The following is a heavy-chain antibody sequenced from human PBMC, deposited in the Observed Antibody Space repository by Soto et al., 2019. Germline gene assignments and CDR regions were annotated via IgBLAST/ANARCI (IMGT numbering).Heavy chain of an antibody. CDR1: GGSFGVYY. Sequence: PSATLSLTCSVDGGSFGVYYWSWIRQPPRKGLEWIGYIYYSGSTYYNPSLKSRATISVDTSKNQVSLKLSSVTAADTAVYYCARRVWVDSAFDSWGQGTRVTVSS. CDR2: IYYSGST. CDR3: ARRVWVDSAFDS. J-gene: IGHJ4*02. D-gene: IGHD3-16*01. V-gene: IGHV4-59*06.